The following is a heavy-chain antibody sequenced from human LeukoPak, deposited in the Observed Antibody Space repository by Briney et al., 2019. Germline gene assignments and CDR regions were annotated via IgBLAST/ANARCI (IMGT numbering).Heavy chain of an antibody. CDR3: ARGSSGWSTDY. D-gene: IGHD6-19*01. Sequence: GASVKVSCKASGYPFTGYYMHWVRPAPGQGLEWMGWINPNSGGTNYSQKFQGRVTMTRDTSISTAYMELSRLRSDDTAVYYCARGSSGWSTDYWGQGTLVTVSS. J-gene: IGHJ4*02. CDR2: INPNSGGT. V-gene: IGHV1-2*02. CDR1: GYPFTGYY.